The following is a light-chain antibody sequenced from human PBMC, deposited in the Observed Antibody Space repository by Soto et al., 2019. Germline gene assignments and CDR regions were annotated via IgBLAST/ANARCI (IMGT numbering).Light chain of an antibody. Sequence: SVLTQPPSASGTPGQRVTISCSGSSSNIGSNTVNWYQQLPGTAPKLLIYSNNQRPSGVPDRFSGSKSGTSASLAISGLKSEDEADYYCAAWDDSLNGYVVFGGGTKLTVL. V-gene: IGLV1-44*01. CDR3: AAWDDSLNGYVV. CDR1: SSNIGSNT. J-gene: IGLJ2*01. CDR2: SNN.